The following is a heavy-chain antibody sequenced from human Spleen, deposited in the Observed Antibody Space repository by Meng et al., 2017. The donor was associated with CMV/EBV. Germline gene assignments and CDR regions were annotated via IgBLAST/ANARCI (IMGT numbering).Heavy chain of an antibody. V-gene: IGHV5-51*01. CDR1: GYIFSTYW. D-gene: IGHD1-26*01. J-gene: IGHJ4*02. Sequence: GESLKISCKGSGYIFSTYWIGWVRQMPGKGLEWMGIMYPGDSNTKYSPSFQGQVTISADKSINTAYLQWSSLKASDTAMYYCASSGYSGSYYVDYWGQGTLVTVSS. CDR3: ASSGYSGSYYVDY. CDR2: MYPGDSNT.